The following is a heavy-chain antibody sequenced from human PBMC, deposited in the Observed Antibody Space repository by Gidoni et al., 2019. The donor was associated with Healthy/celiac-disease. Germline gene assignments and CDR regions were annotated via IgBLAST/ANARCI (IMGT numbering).Heavy chain of an antibody. J-gene: IGHJ3*02. Sequence: QLQLPESGPGLVKPSETLSLTCTVSGRSISRSSYYWGWLRQPPGKGLGWIGSIYYSGSTYYNPSLKSRVTISVDTSKNQFSLKLSSVTAADTAVYYCARMATISSPSDAFDTWGQGTMVTVSS. CDR2: IYYSGST. V-gene: IGHV4-39*01. CDR1: GRSISRSSYY. CDR3: ARMATISSPSDAFDT. D-gene: IGHD5-12*01.